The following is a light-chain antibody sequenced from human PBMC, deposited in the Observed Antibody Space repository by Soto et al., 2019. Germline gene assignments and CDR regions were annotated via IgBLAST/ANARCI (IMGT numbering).Light chain of an antibody. CDR1: QAISTW. Sequence: DIQMTQSPSSVSASVGDRVTITCRASQAISTWLAWYQQNPGKAPKLLIYAASNLQTGVPSRFSGSGSGTDFTLTISSLQPEDFATYLCQQANSFPRTFGHGTNVEIK. CDR2: AAS. J-gene: IGKJ1*01. CDR3: QQANSFPRT. V-gene: IGKV1D-12*01.